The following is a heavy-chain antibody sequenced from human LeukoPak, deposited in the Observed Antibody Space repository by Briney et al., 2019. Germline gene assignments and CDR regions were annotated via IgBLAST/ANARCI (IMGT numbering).Heavy chain of an antibody. V-gene: IGHV3-23*01. CDR3: ARDGTHMIVVGTFDY. D-gene: IGHD3-22*01. CDR1: GFSFSSHG. J-gene: IGHJ4*02. CDR2: IIGGAGGT. Sequence: PGGSLRLSCVASGFSFSSHGMSWVRQAPGKGLEWVSGIIGGAGGTYYADSVKGRFTISRDNAKNSLYLQMNSLRAEDTAVYYCARDGTHMIVVGTFDYWGQGTLVTVSS.